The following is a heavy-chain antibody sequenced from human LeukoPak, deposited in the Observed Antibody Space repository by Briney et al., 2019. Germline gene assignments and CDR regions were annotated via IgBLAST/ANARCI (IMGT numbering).Heavy chain of an antibody. Sequence: ASVKVSCKASGGTFSSYAISWVRQAPGQGLEWMGGIIPIFGTANYAQKFQGRVTITADESTSTAYMELSSPRSEDTAVYYCARDVGYCSSTSCYGYSNFPFDYWGQGTLVTVSS. V-gene: IGHV1-69*13. CDR3: ARDVGYCSSTSCYGYSNFPFDY. J-gene: IGHJ4*02. D-gene: IGHD2-2*01. CDR1: GGTFSSYA. CDR2: IIPIFGTA.